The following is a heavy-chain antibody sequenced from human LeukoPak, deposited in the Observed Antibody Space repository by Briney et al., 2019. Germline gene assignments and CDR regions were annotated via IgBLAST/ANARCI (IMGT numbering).Heavy chain of an antibody. CDR3: ARQIGYYGSGSPYYFDY. D-gene: IGHD3-10*01. CDR2: IYYSGST. V-gene: IGHV4-39*01. Sequence: SETLSLTCTVSGGSISSSNYYWGWIRQPPGKGLEWIGSIYYSGSTYYNPSLKSGVTISVDTSKNQFSLKLSSVTAADTAVYYCARQIGYYGSGSPYYFDYWGQGTLVTVSS. J-gene: IGHJ4*02. CDR1: GGSISSSNYY.